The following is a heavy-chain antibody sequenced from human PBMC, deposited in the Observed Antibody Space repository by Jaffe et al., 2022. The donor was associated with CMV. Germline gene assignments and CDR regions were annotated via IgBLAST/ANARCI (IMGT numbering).Heavy chain of an antibody. D-gene: IGHD3-3*01. CDR1: GYSFTSYW. CDR3: ARSYYDFWSGYSHDAFDI. J-gene: IGHJ3*02. CDR2: IYPGDSDT. V-gene: IGHV5-51*01. Sequence: EVQLVQSGAEVKKPGESLKISCKGSGYSFTSYWIGWVRQMPGKGLEWMGIIYPGDSDTRYSPSFQGQVTISADKSISTAYLQWSSLKASDTAMYYCARSYYDFWSGYSHDAFDIWGQGTMVTVSS.